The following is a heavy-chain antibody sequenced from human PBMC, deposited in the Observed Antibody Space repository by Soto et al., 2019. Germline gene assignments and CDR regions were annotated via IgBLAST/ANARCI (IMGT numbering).Heavy chain of an antibody. CDR1: GFSFRSYA. J-gene: IGHJ4*02. CDR3: ARARLDTPALEY. D-gene: IGHD2-2*01. Sequence: QVQLVESGGGVVQPGRSLRLSCAASGFSFRSYAMHWVRQAPGKGLEWVAVMSYDGSDKYYADSVKGRFTISRDNSKNPLYLQMSSLRAEDTAVYYCARARLDTPALEYWGQGTLVTVSS. CDR2: MSYDGSDK. V-gene: IGHV3-30-3*01.